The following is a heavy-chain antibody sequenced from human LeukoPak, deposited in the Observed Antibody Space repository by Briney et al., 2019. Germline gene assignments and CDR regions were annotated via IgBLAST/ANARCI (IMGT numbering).Heavy chain of an antibody. Sequence: PGGSLRLSCAASGFTVSSYYMTWVRQAPGTGLDWVSGIYTAGSTHYADSVKGRFTISRDNSKNTLYLQMNSLRAEDTAVYHCARSTYRDGYNNYYYYAMDVWGQGTTVTVSS. CDR1: GFTVSSYY. V-gene: IGHV3-66*01. CDR3: ARSTYRDGYNNYYYYAMDV. D-gene: IGHD5-24*01. CDR2: IYTAGST. J-gene: IGHJ6*02.